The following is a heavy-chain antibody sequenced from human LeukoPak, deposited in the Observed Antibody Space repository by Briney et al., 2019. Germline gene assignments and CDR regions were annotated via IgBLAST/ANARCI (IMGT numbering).Heavy chain of an antibody. J-gene: IGHJ6*02. V-gene: IGHV1-8*01. CDR2: MNPNSGNT. Sequence: ASVKVSCKASGYTFNNYDINWVRQAPGQGLEWMGWMNPNSGNTGYAQKFQGRFTLTRETFISTAYMELSSLGSDDTAVYYCVRAMAPLDTFNYQYAMDVWGQGTMVTVSS. CDR1: GYTFNNYD. CDR3: VRAMAPLDTFNYQYAMDV. D-gene: IGHD5-24*01.